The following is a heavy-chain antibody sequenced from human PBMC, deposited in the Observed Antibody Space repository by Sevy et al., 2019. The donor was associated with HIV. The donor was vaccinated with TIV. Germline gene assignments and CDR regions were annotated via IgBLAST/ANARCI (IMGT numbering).Heavy chain of an antibody. V-gene: IGHV3-30*02. Sequence: GGSLRLSCAASGFRYSSYGMHWVRQAPGKGLEWVAYIQYDGSNKDYADSVKGRFTISRDNSKNTLDLQMNSLGVEDTAVYYCVKEGGGEGGDHWGQGTLVTVSS. J-gene: IGHJ4*02. D-gene: IGHD2-21*01. CDR3: VKEGGGEGGDH. CDR1: GFRYSSYG. CDR2: IQYDGSNK.